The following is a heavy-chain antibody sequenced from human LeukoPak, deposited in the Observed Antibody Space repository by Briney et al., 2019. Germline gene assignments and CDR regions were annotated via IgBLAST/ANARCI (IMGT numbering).Heavy chain of an antibody. CDR1: GFTFSNYW. CDR3: ACLVGALPYYYYYYMDV. CDR2: INSDGSST. J-gene: IGHJ6*03. D-gene: IGHD1-26*01. V-gene: IGHV3-74*01. Sequence: GGSLRLSCAASGFTFSNYWMHWVRQAPGKGLVWVSRINSDGSSTSYADSVKGRFTISRDNAKNTLYLQMNSLRAEDTAVYYCACLVGALPYYYYYYMDVWGKGTTVTVSS.